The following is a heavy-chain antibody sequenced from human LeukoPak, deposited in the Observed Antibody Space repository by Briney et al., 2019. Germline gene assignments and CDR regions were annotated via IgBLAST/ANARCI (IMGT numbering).Heavy chain of an antibody. CDR2: ISGSGDTT. Sequence: PGGSLRLSCAASGFTFSSYAMNWVRQAPGKGLEWVSFISGSGDTTYYADSVKGRFTISRDSSKNTLYLQMNSLRAEDTAVYYCAKVSKSSSSPYYFDYWGQGTLVTVSS. CDR3: AKVSKSSSSPYYFDY. CDR1: GFTFSSYA. J-gene: IGHJ4*02. V-gene: IGHV3-23*01. D-gene: IGHD6-6*01.